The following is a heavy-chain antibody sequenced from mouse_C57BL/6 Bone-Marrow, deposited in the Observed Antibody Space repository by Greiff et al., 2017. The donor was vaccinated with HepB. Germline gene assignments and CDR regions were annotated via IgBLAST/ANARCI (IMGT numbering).Heavy chain of an antibody. V-gene: IGHV1-52*01. D-gene: IGHD4-1*01. CDR1: GYTFTSYW. J-gene: IGHJ1*03. CDR3: AREDWDWYFDV. Sequence: QVQLQHPGAELVRPGSSVKLSCKASGYTFTSYWMHWVKQRPIQGLEWIGNIDPSDSETHYNQKFKDKATLTVDKSSSTAYMQLSSLTSEDSAVYYCAREDWDWYFDVWGTGTTVTVSS. CDR2: IDPSDSET.